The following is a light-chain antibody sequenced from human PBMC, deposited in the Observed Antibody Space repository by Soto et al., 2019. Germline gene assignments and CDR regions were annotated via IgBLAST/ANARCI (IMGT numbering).Light chain of an antibody. J-gene: IGLJ1*01. CDR2: GDN. CDR3: QSYDRSLTTFV. Sequence: VLTQPPSVSGAPGQRVAISCTGSSSNIGAEYDVHWYQQLPGTAPKRLIYGDNNRPSGVPDRFSGSKSGTSASLAITGLQPEDEADYYCQSYDRSLTTFVFGTGTKVTVL. CDR1: SSNIGAEYD. V-gene: IGLV1-40*01.